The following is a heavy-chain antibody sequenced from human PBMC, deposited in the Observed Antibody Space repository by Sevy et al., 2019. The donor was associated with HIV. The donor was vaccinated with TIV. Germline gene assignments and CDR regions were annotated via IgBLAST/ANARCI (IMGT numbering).Heavy chain of an antibody. CDR2: ISWDSNAI. Sequence: GGSLRLSCAASGFTFDDYAMHWVRQAPGKGLEWVSGISWDSNAIGYADSLRGGFTISRDNAKNSLYLQMNSLRAEDTALYYCAKDKGYSYGSYGMDVWGQGTTVTVSS. J-gene: IGHJ6*02. CDR3: AKDKGYSYGSYGMDV. D-gene: IGHD5-18*01. CDR1: GFTFDDYA. V-gene: IGHV3-9*01.